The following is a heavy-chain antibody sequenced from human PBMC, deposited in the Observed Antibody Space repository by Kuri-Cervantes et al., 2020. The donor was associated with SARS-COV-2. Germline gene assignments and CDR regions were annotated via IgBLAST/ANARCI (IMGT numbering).Heavy chain of an antibody. CDR2: IWYDGSNK. V-gene: IGHV3-33*01. CDR1: GFTCSSYS. D-gene: IGHD1-26*01. J-gene: IGHJ6*02. CDR3: ARELVGATNYYGMDV. Sequence: GESLKISCAASGFTCSSYSMHWVRQAPGKGLEWVAVIWYDGSNKYYADSVKGRFTISRDNSKNTLYLQMNSLRAEDTAVYYCARELVGATNYYGMDVWGQGTTVTVSS.